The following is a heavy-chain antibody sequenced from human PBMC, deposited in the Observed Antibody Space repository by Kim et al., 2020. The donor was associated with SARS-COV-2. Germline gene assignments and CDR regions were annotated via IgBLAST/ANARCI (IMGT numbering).Heavy chain of an antibody. CDR3: AKEGYRSSWYGGYYFDY. V-gene: IGHV3-23*03. CDR2: IYSGGSST. J-gene: IGHJ4*02. CDR1: GFTFSSYA. Sequence: WGSLRLSCAASGFTFSSYAMSWVRQAPGKGLEWVSVIYSGGSSTYYADSVKGRFTISRDNSKNTLYLQLNSLRAEDTAVYYCAKEGYRSSWYGGYYFDYWGQGTLVTVSS. D-gene: IGHD6-13*01.